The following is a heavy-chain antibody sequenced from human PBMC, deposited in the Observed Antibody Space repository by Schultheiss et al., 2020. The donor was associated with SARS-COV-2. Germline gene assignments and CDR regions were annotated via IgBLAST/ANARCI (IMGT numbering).Heavy chain of an antibody. J-gene: IGHJ6*02. CDR3: ARDRWGESNYYGMDV. D-gene: IGHD4-23*01. V-gene: IGHV3-74*01. CDR2: INSDGSST. Sequence: GGSLRLSCAASGFTFSSYSMNWVRQAPGKGLEWVARINSDGSSTSYADFVKGRFTISRDNAKNLLYLQMSSLRVEDTAVYYCARDRWGESNYYGMDVWGQGTTVTVSS. CDR1: GFTFSSYS.